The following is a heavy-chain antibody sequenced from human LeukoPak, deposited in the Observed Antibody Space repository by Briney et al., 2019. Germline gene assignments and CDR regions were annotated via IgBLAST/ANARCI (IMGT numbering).Heavy chain of an antibody. J-gene: IGHJ6*02. D-gene: IGHD3-9*01. CDR2: ISAYNGNT. CDR1: GYTFTNFV. Sequence: ASVKVSCKASGYTFTNFVISWVRQAPGQGLEWMGWISAYNGNTNYAQQLRGRATMTTDTSTSTAYMELRSLRSDDTAVYYCAREGDILTGLVGDYYYYGMDVWGQGTTVTVSS. CDR3: AREGDILTGLVGDYYYYGMDV. V-gene: IGHV1-18*01.